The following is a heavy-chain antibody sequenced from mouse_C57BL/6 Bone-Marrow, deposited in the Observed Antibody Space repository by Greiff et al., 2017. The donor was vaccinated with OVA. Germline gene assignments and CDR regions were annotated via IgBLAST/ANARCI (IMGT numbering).Heavy chain of an antibody. J-gene: IGHJ3*01. V-gene: IGHV1-75*01. CDR1: GYTFTDYY. CDR2: IFPGSGST. D-gene: IGHD1-1*01. Sequence: VQLQQSGPELVKPGASVKISCKASGYTFTDYYINWVKQRPGQGLEWIGWIFPGSGSTYYNEKFKGKVTLTVDKSSSTDYMLLSSLTSEDYAVYFCARTYYYSSSYAWFAYWGQGTLVTVSA. CDR3: ARTYYYSSSYAWFAY.